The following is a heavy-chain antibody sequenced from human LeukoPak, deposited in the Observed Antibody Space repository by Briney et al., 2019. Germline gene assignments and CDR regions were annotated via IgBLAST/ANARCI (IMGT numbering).Heavy chain of an antibody. Sequence: PSETLSLTCTVSGGSISSGGYYWSWIRQHPGKGLEWIGYIYYSGSTNYNPSLKSRVTISVDTSKNQFSLKLSSVTAADTAVYYCARVGGDWLIDYWGQGTLSPSPQ. V-gene: IGHV4-61*08. CDR1: GGSISSGGYY. CDR3: ARVGGDWLIDY. J-gene: IGHJ4*02. CDR2: IYYSGST. D-gene: IGHD2-21*02.